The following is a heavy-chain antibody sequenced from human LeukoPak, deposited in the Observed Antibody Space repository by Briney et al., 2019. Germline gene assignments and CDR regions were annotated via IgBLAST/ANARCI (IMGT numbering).Heavy chain of an antibody. CDR2: ISYDGSNK. J-gene: IGHJ3*02. CDR1: GFTFSSYG. Sequence: PGGSLRLSCAASGFTFSSYGMHWVRQAPGKGLEWVAVISYDGSNKYYADSVKGRFTISRDNSKNTLYLQMNSLRAEDTAVYYCAKLTAAGSDAFDIWGQGTMVTVSS. D-gene: IGHD6-13*01. V-gene: IGHV3-30*18. CDR3: AKLTAAGSDAFDI.